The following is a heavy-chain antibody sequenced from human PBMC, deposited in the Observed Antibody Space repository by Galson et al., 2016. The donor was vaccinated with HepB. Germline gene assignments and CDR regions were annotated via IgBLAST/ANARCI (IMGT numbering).Heavy chain of an antibody. Sequence: SLRLSCAASGFTFDNYAMHWVRQAPGKGLEWVSGISWNSDIIGYADSVKGRFTISRDNAKNSLYLQMKSLRTDDTALYYCAKDKYSSGFYYYGMDVWGQGTTVIVSS. CDR1: GFTFDNYA. D-gene: IGHD6-19*01. CDR2: ISWNSDII. V-gene: IGHV3-9*01. CDR3: AKDKYSSGFYYYGMDV. J-gene: IGHJ6*02.